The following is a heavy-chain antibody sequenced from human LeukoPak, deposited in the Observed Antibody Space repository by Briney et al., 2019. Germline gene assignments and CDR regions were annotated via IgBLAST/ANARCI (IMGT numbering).Heavy chain of an antibody. D-gene: IGHD6-19*01. CDR3: ATLRAVAATRAFDY. CDR2: IYPGDSDT. CDR1: GYSFTSYW. V-gene: IGHV5-51*01. Sequence: GESMKTSCKGSGYSFTSYWIGWVRQMPGKGLEWMGIIYPGDSDTRYSPSFQGQVTISADKSISTAYLQWSSLKASDTAMYYCATLRAVAATRAFDYWGQGTLVTVSS. J-gene: IGHJ4*02.